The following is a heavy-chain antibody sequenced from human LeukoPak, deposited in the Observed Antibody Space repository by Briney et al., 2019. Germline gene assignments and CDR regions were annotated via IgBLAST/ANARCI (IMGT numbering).Heavy chain of an antibody. J-gene: IGHJ4*02. D-gene: IGHD5-18*01. CDR2: INPSGGST. CDR3: ARASTRGYSYAG. Sequence: GASVKVSCKASGYTFTSYYMHWVRQAPGQGLEWMGIINPSGGSTSYAQKFQGRVTMTRDTSTSTVYMELSSLRSEDPAVYYCARASTRGYSYAGWGQGTLVTVSS. CDR1: GYTFTSYY. V-gene: IGHV1-46*01.